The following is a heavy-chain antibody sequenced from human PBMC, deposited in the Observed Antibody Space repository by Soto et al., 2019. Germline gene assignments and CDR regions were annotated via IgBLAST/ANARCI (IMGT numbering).Heavy chain of an antibody. CDR1: GLIFSSYG. J-gene: IGHJ6*02. D-gene: IGHD6-6*01. CDR3: AKIRSSSSSYYFYSGMDV. CDR2: IAYDGINR. V-gene: IGHV3-30*18. Sequence: QVQLVESGGGVVQAGRSLRLSCAASGLIFSSYGMHWVRQAPVKGLEWLALIAYDGINRYYADSVKGRFTMSRDNSKNTVYLQMDSLRGEDTAVYYCAKIRSSSSSYYFYSGMDVWGQGTTVTVSS.